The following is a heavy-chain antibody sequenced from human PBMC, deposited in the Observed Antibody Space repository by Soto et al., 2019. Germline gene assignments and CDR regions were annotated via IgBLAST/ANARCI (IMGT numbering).Heavy chain of an antibody. V-gene: IGHV1-18*01. CDR3: ARGLLRGKGGMDV. Sequence: QVQLVQSGGEVKKPGASVMVSCETSGYTFSSYGISWVRQAPGQGPDWMGWISAYNGYTDYALKFQGRVTVTTDASTSTAYMELRSLRSDDTAVYYCARGLLRGKGGMDVWGQGTTVTVSS. CDR1: GYTFSSYG. D-gene: IGHD3-16*01. CDR2: ISAYNGYT. J-gene: IGHJ6*02.